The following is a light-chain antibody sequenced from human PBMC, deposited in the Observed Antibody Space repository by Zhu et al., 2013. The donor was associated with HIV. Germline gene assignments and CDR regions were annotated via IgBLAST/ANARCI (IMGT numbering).Light chain of an antibody. CDR3: QQYGDSFT. CDR2: ATF. CDR1: QSVGSKF. V-gene: IGKV3-20*01. Sequence: EIVLTQSPGTLSLSPGERATLSCRASQSVGSKFLAWYQQRPGQAPRLLIYATFSRATGIPDRFSGSGSGTDFTLTISSLDPEDFAMYYCQQYGDSFTFGGGTKVEI. J-gene: IGKJ4*01.